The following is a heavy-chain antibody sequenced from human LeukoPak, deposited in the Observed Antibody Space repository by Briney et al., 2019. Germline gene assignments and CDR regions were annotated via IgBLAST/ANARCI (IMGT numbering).Heavy chain of an antibody. CDR3: ANDGEITFGGVMIGYFDY. V-gene: IGHV3-30*02. J-gene: IGHJ4*02. Sequence: PGGSLRLSCAASGFAFSTYWMSWVRQAPGKGLEWVAFIRYDGSNKYYADSVKGRFTISRDNSKNTLYLQMNSLRAEDTAVYYCANDGEITFGGVMIGYFDYWGQGTLVTVSS. CDR1: GFAFSTYW. CDR2: IRYDGSNK. D-gene: IGHD3-16*01.